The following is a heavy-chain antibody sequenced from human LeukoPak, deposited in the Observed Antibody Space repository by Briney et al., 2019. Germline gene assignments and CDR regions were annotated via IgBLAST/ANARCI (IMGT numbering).Heavy chain of an antibody. CDR1: GFTFSSFA. D-gene: IGHD2-21*01. Sequence: QPGGSLRLSCAAAGFTFSSFAMHWVRQAPGRGLEFVSAISSNGGSTNYADSVKGRFSISRDNSKNTVYLQMGSLRAEDMAVYYCASMRGKTPTYSFDYWGQGTLVTVSS. CDR3: ASMRGKTPTYSFDY. CDR2: ISSNGGST. V-gene: IGHV3-64*02. J-gene: IGHJ4*02.